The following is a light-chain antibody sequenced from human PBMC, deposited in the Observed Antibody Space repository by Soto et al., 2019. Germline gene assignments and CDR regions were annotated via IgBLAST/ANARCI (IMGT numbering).Light chain of an antibody. Sequence: QSALTQPPSACGTPGQRFTISCSGSISNIGSNTVNWYQQLPGTAPKLLIYSNNQRPSGVPDRFYGSKSCTSASLAISGLQSEDEADYYCAAWDDSLNGYVFGTGTKVTVL. J-gene: IGLJ1*01. CDR3: AAWDDSLNGYV. CDR1: ISNIGSNT. CDR2: SNN. V-gene: IGLV1-44*01.